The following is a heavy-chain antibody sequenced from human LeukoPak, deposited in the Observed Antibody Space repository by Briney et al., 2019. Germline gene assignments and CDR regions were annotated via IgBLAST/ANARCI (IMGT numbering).Heavy chain of an antibody. CDR1: GGSISSDY. CDR3: ARDKGFRCSSTSCYDGYGMDV. D-gene: IGHD2-2*01. Sequence: SETLSLTCTVSGGSISSDYWSWIRQPPGKGLEWIGYIYYSGSTNYNPSLKSRVTISVDTSKNQFSLKLSSVTAADTAVYYCARDKGFRCSSTSCYDGYGMDVWGQGTTVTVSS. V-gene: IGHV4-59*01. J-gene: IGHJ6*02. CDR2: IYYSGST.